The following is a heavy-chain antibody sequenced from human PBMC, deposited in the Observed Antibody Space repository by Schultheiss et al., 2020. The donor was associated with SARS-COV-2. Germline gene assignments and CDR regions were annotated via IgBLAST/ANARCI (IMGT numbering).Heavy chain of an antibody. D-gene: IGHD3-3*01. CDR1: GFTVSSNY. V-gene: IGHV3-53*01. J-gene: IGHJ6*03. CDR3: AREVLEWLDNDYYYYMDV. Sequence: GGSLRLSCAASGFTVSSNYMSWVRQAPGKGLEWVSVIYSGGRTYYADSVKGRFTISRDNSKNTLYLQMNSLRAEDTAVYYCAREVLEWLDNDYYYYMDVWGKGTTVTVSS. CDR2: IYSGGRT.